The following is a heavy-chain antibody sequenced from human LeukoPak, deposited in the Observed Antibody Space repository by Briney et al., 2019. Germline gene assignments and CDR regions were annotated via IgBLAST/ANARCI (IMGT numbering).Heavy chain of an antibody. CDR2: INPSGGST. V-gene: IGHV1-46*01. CDR3: ARDDIAVAGTKGFDY. D-gene: IGHD6-19*01. J-gene: IGHJ4*02. Sequence: ASVNVSCKASGYTFTSYYMHWVRQAPGQGLEWMGIINPSGGSTSYAQKFQGRVTMTRDTSTSTVYMELSSLRSDDTAVYYCARDDIAVAGTKGFDYWGQGTLVTVSS. CDR1: GYTFTSYY.